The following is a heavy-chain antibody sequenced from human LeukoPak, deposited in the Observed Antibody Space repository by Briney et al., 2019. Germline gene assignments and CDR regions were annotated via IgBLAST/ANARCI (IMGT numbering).Heavy chain of an antibody. CDR2: IKEDGSEK. CDR3: ARANPYGDYALDY. D-gene: IGHD4-17*01. J-gene: IGHJ4*02. CDR1: GFTFSTYW. Sequence: GGSLRLSCAASGFTFSTYWMSWVRQAPGKGLEWVGNIKEDGSEKYYVDPVKGRFTISRDNSKNTLYLQMNSLRAEDTAVYYCARANPYGDYALDYWGQGTLVIVSS. V-gene: IGHV3-7*03.